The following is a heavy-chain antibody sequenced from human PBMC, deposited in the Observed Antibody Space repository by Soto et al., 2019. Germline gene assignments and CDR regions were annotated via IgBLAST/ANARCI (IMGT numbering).Heavy chain of an antibody. Sequence: SETLALTCGVYGGSFRGYYWSWIRQPPGKGLEWIGEINHSGSTNYNPSLKSRVTISVDTSKNQFSLKLSSVTAADTAVYYCARELRGYSYQSGRSWFATWGQGTLVTVSS. V-gene: IGHV4-34*01. D-gene: IGHD5-18*01. J-gene: IGHJ5*02. CDR1: GGSFRGYY. CDR2: INHSGST. CDR3: ARELRGYSYQSGRSWFAT.